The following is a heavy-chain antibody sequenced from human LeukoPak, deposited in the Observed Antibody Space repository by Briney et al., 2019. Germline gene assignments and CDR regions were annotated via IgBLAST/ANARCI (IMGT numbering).Heavy chain of an antibody. CDR1: GFTFSNHW. J-gene: IGHJ4*02. CDR3: ARVVAGTDNKYYFDY. Sequence: PGGSLRLSCAASGFTFSNHWMTWVRQAPGKGLEWVANINQKGSEIYYVDSVRGRFTISRDNARNSLYLQMNRLRAEDTAVYYCARVVAGTDNKYYFDYWGQGTLVTVSS. CDR2: INQKGSEI. D-gene: IGHD6-19*01. V-gene: IGHV3-7*03.